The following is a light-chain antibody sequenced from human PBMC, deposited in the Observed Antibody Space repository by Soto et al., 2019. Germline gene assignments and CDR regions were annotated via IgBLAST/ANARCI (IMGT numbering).Light chain of an antibody. J-gene: IGKJ3*01. Sequence: DIVMTQSPDSLAVSLGERATINCKSSQSIFRSSKNKNYVAWYQQKPGQPPKLLIYWASSQESGVPDRFSGSGSETDFTLTISSLQAEDVAVYYCQQYYGTPFTFGPGTKVDIK. V-gene: IGKV4-1*01. CDR2: WAS. CDR3: QQYYGTPFT. CDR1: QSIFRSSKNKNY.